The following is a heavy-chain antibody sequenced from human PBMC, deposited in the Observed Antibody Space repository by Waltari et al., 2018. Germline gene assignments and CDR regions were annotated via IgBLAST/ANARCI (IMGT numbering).Heavy chain of an antibody. CDR2: INPASGVT. CDR3: AAGSGYWFDF. CDR1: GNSFTAYY. J-gene: IGHJ4*02. V-gene: IGHV1-2*02. D-gene: IGHD2-2*03. Sequence: GAEVKKPGASVKVSCKASGNSFTAYYFHWIRQAPGQGLEWMGWINPASGVTKVAREFQGRVTLTGDTSSSTTFMKVTSLTSDDAAVYFCAAGSGYWFDFWGQGTLITVSS.